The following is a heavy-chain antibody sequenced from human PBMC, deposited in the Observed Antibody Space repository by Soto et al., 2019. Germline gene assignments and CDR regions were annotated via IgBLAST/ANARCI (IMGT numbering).Heavy chain of an antibody. D-gene: IGHD3-10*01. Sequence: PGGSLRLSCAASGFTFSSYAMHWVRQAPGKGLEWVAVISYDGSNKYYADSVKGRFTISRDISKNTLYLQMNSLRAEDTAVYYCARAGGMDVWGQGTSVTVSS. CDR3: ARAGGMDV. J-gene: IGHJ6*02. CDR2: ISYDGSNK. V-gene: IGHV3-30-3*01. CDR1: GFTFSSYA.